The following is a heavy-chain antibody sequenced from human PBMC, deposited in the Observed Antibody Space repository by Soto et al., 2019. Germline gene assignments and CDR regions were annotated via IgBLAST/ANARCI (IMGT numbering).Heavy chain of an antibody. CDR3: ARDRSAGDYFYYGMDV. CDR2: IWYDGSKT. Sequence: VAVIWYDGSKTAYSDSVKGRFTISRDNAKNTLYLQMNRVRAEDTAIYYCARDRSAGDYFYYGMDVWGQGTTVTVSS. J-gene: IGHJ6*02. V-gene: IGHV3-33*01. D-gene: IGHD1-1*01.